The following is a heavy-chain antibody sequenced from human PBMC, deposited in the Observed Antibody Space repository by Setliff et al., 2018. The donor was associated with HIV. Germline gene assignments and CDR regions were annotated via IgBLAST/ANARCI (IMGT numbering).Heavy chain of an antibody. D-gene: IGHD3-10*01. CDR3: VSRVSHGSQPSYFDY. J-gene: IGHJ4*02. CDR1: GGSISSGSYY. Sequence: PSETLSLTCTVSGGSISSGSYYWSWIRQPPWKGLEWIGQTHTSGSTKYNPSLKSRVTLSRDTSENQFSLKLSSVTAADTAVYFCVSRVSHGSQPSYFDYWGQGTLVTVSS. V-gene: IGHV4-61*09. CDR2: THTSGST.